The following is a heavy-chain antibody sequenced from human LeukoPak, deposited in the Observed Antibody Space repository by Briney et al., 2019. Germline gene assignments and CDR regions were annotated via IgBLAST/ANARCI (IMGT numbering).Heavy chain of an antibody. CDR2: IYYSGST. D-gene: IGHD2-2*01. CDR1: GGSISSYY. V-gene: IGHV4-59*01. J-gene: IGHJ6*03. CDR3: ARGYCSSTSCYYYYYYMDV. Sequence: TSETLSLTCTVSGGSISSYYWSWIRQPPGKGLEWIGYIYYSGSTNYNPSLKSRVTISVDTSKNQFSLKLSSVTAADTAVYYCARGYCSSTSCYYYYYYMDVWGKGTTVTVSS.